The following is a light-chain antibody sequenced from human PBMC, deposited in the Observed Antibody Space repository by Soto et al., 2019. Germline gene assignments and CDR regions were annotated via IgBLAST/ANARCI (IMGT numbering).Light chain of an antibody. CDR3: SSYTSSTTFDVL. CDR2: EVS. J-gene: IGLJ2*01. Sequence: QSVLTQPASVSGSPGQSITISCTGTISDVGGYNYVSWYQQHPGKAPKLMIYEVSKRPSGVSDRFSASKSGNMASLTISGLQAEDEADYYCSSYTSSTTFDVLFGGGTQLTVL. V-gene: IGLV2-14*01. CDR1: ISDVGGYNY.